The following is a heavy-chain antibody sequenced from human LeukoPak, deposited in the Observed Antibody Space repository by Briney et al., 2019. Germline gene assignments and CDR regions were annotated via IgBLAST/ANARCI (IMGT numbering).Heavy chain of an antibody. J-gene: IGHJ4*02. V-gene: IGHV3-21*01. D-gene: IGHD5-12*01. Sequence: GGSLRLSCAASGFTFSSYSMNWVRQAPGKGLEWVSSISSSSSYIYYADSVKGRFTISRDNAKNSLYLQMNSLRAEDTAVYYCARAVRDSCYDPDFDYWGQGTLVTVSS. CDR1: GFTFSSYS. CDR3: ARAVRDSCYDPDFDY. CDR2: ISSSSSYI.